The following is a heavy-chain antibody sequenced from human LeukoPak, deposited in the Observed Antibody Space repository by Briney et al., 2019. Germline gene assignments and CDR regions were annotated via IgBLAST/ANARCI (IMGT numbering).Heavy chain of an antibody. Sequence: ADSLSLTCGVYGGSLRVYYWRWIRQPPGRGPGWLGVIMQSGSNNFNPSLKGRVTISVDTSKKQFSLKLSSVTAEDTAMYYCARVGVQIVVVPAATTHTTYYYYMDVWGKGNTVTVSS. CDR3: ARVGVQIVVVPAATTHTTYYYYMDV. J-gene: IGHJ6*03. CDR1: GGSLRVYY. D-gene: IGHD2-2*01. CDR2: IMQSGSN. V-gene: IGHV4-34*12.